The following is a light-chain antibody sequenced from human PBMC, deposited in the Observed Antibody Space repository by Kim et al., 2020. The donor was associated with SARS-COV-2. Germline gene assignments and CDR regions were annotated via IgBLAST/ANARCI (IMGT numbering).Light chain of an antibody. J-gene: IGLJ2*01. CDR3: VAWDDSLNGVV. CDR1: GSNIGTNT. Sequence: QRVTISCSGSGSNIGTNTVNWYQQPPGTAPKLLIYGDNQRPSGVPDRFSGSKSGTSASLAISGLQSEDEADYYCVAWDDSLNGVVFGGGTQLTVL. V-gene: IGLV1-44*01. CDR2: GDN.